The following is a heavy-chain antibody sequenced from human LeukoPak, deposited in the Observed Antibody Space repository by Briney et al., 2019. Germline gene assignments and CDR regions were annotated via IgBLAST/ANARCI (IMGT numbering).Heavy chain of an antibody. V-gene: IGHV1-18*01. CDR3: ARCGAAVTTHFSH. CDR2: ISASDGTT. D-gene: IGHD4-17*01. J-gene: IGHJ4*02. Sequence: ASVKVSCKASGFSFSIYGITWARQAPGQGLEYLGWISASDGTTNYAQKVQDRVTMTTDTSTSTAYLELRSLRSEDTAVYYCARCGAAVTTHFSHWGQGTLVTVSS. CDR1: GFSFSIYG.